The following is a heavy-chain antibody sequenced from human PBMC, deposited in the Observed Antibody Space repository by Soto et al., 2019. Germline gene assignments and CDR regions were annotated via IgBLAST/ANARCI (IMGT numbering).Heavy chain of an antibody. CDR1: GGTFSSYA. CDR2: IIPIFGTA. V-gene: IGHV1-69*01. CDR3: ARDREAGTISQVFDY. Sequence: QVQLVQSGAEVKKPGSSVKVSCKASGGTFSSYAISWVRQAPGQGLEWMGGIIPIFGTANYAQKFQGRVTITADESKSTAYMELSSLRSEDTAVYYCARDREAGTISQVFDYWGQGTLVTVSS. D-gene: IGHD1-7*01. J-gene: IGHJ4*02.